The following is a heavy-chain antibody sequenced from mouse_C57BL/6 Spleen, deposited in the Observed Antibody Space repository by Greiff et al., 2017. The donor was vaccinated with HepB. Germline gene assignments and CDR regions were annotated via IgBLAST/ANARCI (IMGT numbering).Heavy chain of an antibody. V-gene: IGHV1-59*01. Sequence: QVQLQQPGAELVRPGTSVKLSCKASGYTFTSYWMHWVKQRPGQGLEWIGVIDPSDSYTNYNQKFKGKATLTVDTSSSTAYMQLSILTSEDSAVYYCARALLLRTWFAYWGQVTLVTVSA. CDR3: ARALLLRTWFAY. CDR1: GYTFTSYW. D-gene: IGHD1-1*01. J-gene: IGHJ3*01. CDR2: IDPSDSYT.